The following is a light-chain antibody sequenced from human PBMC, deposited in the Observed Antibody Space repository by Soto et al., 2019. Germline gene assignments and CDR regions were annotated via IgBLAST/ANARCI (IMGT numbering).Light chain of an antibody. Sequence: DIQMTQSPSSLSASVGDRVTITCRASQSISSYLNWYQQKPGKAPKLLISAASSLQSGGPSTISGSGSVTDFTLTISSLQPEDFATYYCQQSYSTPSTFGQGTKVEIK. J-gene: IGKJ1*01. CDR3: QQSYSTPST. CDR2: AAS. CDR1: QSISSY. V-gene: IGKV1-39*01.